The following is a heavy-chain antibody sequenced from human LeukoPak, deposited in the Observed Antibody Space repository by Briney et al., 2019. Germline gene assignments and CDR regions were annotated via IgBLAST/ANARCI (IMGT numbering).Heavy chain of an antibody. CDR3: AKEYDILTGHPS. J-gene: IGHJ4*02. CDR2: ISGSGGST. Sequence: PGGSLRLSCAASGFTFSSYAMSWVRQAPGKGLEWVSAISGSGGSTYYADSVKGRFTISRDNSKNTLYLQINSRRAEDTAVYYCAKEYDILTGHPSWGQGTLVTVSS. V-gene: IGHV3-23*01. D-gene: IGHD3-9*01. CDR1: GFTFSSYA.